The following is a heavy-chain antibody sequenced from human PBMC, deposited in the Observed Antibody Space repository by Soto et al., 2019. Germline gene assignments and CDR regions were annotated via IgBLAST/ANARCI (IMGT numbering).Heavy chain of an antibody. V-gene: IGHV3-74*03. CDR1: GFTFSSYS. J-gene: IGHJ4*02. CDR3: ATFWSVANFDY. Sequence: GGSLRLSCAASGFTFSSYSMNWVRQAPGKGLVWVSRISSSRNIITYADSVKGRFTISRDNAKNTLYLQMNSLRVDDTAVYYCATFWSVANFDYWGQGALVTVSS. D-gene: IGHD3-3*01. CDR2: ISSSRNII.